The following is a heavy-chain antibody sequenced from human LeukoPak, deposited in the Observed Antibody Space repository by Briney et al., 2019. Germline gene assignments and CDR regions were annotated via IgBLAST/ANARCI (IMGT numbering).Heavy chain of an antibody. D-gene: IGHD6-19*01. V-gene: IGHV1-2*02. J-gene: IGHJ5*01. Sequence: GASVKVSCKAAGYTFSDYYIHWVRQAPGQGLPWMGWINPKTGDTNYPQKSQGRVTMTRDTSISTAYMELSRLRSDDTAVYYCAREEIAVGEPPPRWFDSWGQGNLVTVSS. CDR1: GYTFSDYY. CDR2: INPKTGDT. CDR3: AREEIAVGEPPPRWFDS.